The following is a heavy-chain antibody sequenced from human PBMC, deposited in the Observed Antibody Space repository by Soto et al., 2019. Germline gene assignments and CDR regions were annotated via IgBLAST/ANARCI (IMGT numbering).Heavy chain of an antibody. CDR2: VSNGGSYT. V-gene: IGHV3-21*01. J-gene: IGHJ6*03. Sequence: EVQLVESGGGLVKPGESLRLSCAGSGFTFSSYSFNWVRQAPGKGLEWVSSVSNGGSYTYYADSVKGQFTISRDNAENSAFLQMNSLRAEDTAVYYCARDWDHMDVWGNGTTVTVS. CDR3: ARDWDHMDV. D-gene: IGHD1-26*01. CDR1: GFTFSSYS.